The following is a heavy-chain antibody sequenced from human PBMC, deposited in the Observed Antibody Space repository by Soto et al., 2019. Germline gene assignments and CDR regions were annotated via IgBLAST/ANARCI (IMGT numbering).Heavy chain of an antibody. CDR3: GRGRSGQIVVFY. CDR1: GYTFTGHY. J-gene: IGHJ4*02. Sequence: ASVKVSRKASGYTFTGHYIHWVRQAPEEGPEWMGEIGPESGATRYAQKIQGRVTMTRDMSITTVYMELNNLSPDDTAVYYCGRGRSGQIVVFYWGQGTPVTVSS. D-gene: IGHD1-26*01. CDR2: IGPESGAT. V-gene: IGHV1-2*02.